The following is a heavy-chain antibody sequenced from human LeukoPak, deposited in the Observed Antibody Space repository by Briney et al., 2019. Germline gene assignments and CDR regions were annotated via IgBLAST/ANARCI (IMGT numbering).Heavy chain of an antibody. V-gene: IGHV3-74*01. CDR2: INTDGSST. CDR3: ARDPHEYYYDIPGRLDP. D-gene: IGHD3-22*01. Sequence: GGSLRLSCAAFGFSLSRYWMHWVRQAPGKGLVWVSRINTDGSSTSYADSVKGRFTISRDNAKNTLYLQMNSLRAEDTAVYYCARDPHEYYYDIPGRLDPWGQGTLVTVSS. CDR1: GFSLSRYW. J-gene: IGHJ5*02.